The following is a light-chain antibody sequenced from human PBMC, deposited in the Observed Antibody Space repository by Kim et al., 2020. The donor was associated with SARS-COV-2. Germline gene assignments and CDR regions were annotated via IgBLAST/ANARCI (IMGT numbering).Light chain of an antibody. V-gene: IGLV3-21*04. CDR1: NIGTYS. CDR2: YDG. CDR3: QVWDSRSDHRI. Sequence: SYELTQPPSVSVAPGKTARITCGGNNIGTYSVHWYQQKPGQSPLLVIYYDGDRPSGIPERFSGSNSGDTATLTISRVEVGDEADYYCQVWDSRSDHRIFGGGTQLTVL. J-gene: IGLJ2*01.